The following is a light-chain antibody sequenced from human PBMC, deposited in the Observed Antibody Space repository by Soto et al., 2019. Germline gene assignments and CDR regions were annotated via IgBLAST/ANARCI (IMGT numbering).Light chain of an antibody. CDR3: QQYGTSPPRT. Sequence: EIVLTQSPGTLSLSPGERATLSYWASQSVSNNFLAWYQQKPGQAPRLLIYGASSRATGIPDRFSGTGSGTDFALTISRLEPEDFAVYYCQQYGTSPPRTFGQGTRWIS. CDR1: QSVSNNF. J-gene: IGKJ1*01. CDR2: GAS. V-gene: IGKV3-20*01.